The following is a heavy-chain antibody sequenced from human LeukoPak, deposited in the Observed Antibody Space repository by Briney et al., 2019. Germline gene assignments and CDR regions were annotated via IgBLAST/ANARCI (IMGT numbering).Heavy chain of an antibody. D-gene: IGHD4-17*01. CDR3: ARETDYGDYLD. Sequence: PVGSLRLSCAASGFTVSSNSMSRVCQAPGKGLEWVSVIYSGGSTYYADSVNGRFTISRHNSKNTLYLQMNSLRAEDTAVYYCARETDYGDYLDWGQGTLVTVSS. CDR1: GFTVSSNS. J-gene: IGHJ4*02. V-gene: IGHV3-53*04. CDR2: IYSGGST.